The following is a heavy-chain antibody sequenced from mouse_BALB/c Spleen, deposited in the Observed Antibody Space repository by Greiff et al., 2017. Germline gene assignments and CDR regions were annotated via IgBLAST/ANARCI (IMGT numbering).Heavy chain of an antibody. CDR1: GFTFSDYG. Sequence: EVQLVESGGGLVQPGGSRKLSCAASGFTFSDYGMAWVRQAPGKGPEWVAFISNLAYSIYYADTVTGRFTISRENAKNTLYLEMSSLRSEDTAMYYCAKIYDGYSWFAYWGQGTLVTVSA. J-gene: IGHJ3*01. CDR3: AKIYDGYSWFAY. V-gene: IGHV5-15*02. D-gene: IGHD2-3*01. CDR2: ISNLAYSI.